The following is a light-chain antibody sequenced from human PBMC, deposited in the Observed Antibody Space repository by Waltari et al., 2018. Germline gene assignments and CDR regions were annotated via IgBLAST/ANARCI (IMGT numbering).Light chain of an antibody. Sequence: DIQMTQSPSSVSASIGDRVTISCRASQDIGRFLVWYQQTPGRSPKLLIFDTSSLQSGVPSMFSGSGSGTEFTLTIGSLQPEDFATYYCLQVSNFPITFGQGTRLEIQ. CDR3: LQVSNFPIT. J-gene: IGKJ5*01. CDR2: DTS. CDR1: QDIGRF. V-gene: IGKV1D-12*01.